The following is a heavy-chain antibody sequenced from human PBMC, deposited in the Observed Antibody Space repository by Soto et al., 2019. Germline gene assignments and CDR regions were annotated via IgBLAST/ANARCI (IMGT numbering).Heavy chain of an antibody. V-gene: IGHV4-39*01. CDR3: XXXXXXXXAIPSDY. CDR2: IHFLGDT. CDR1: GYSITTNNYY. J-gene: IGHJ4*02. D-gene: IGHD2-21*01. Sequence: QLQLQESGPGLVKPSETLSLTCTVSGYSITTNNYYWGWXRQPPGKGLEWIGRIHFLGDTYYTPSLXXXXXISXXXXXXXXXXXXXXXXXXXXXXXXXXXXXXXXXAIPSDYWGQGTLVTVSS.